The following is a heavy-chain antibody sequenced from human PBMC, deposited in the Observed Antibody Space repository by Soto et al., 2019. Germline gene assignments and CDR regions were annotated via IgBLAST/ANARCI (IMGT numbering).Heavy chain of an antibody. CDR2: IWYDGSNK. J-gene: IGHJ6*02. CDR1: GFTFSSYG. V-gene: IGHV3-33*01. D-gene: IGHD1-26*01. Sequence: GGSLRLSCAASGFTFSSYGMHWVRQAPGKGLEWVAVIWYDGSNKYYADSVKGRFTISRDNSKNTLYLQMNSLRAEDTAVYYCARDSLLPRVGATRGYYYGMDVWGQGTTVTVSS. CDR3: ARDSLLPRVGATRGYYYGMDV.